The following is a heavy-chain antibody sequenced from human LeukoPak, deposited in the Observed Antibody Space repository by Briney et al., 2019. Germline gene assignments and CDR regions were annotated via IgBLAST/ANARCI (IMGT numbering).Heavy chain of an antibody. J-gene: IGHJ4*02. D-gene: IGHD2-21*02. CDR3: ATMYGDFGYFDY. CDR1: GGTFSSYA. CDR2: IIPILDIS. Sequence: SVKVSCKASGGTFSSYAISWVRQAPGQGLEWMGRIIPILDISNYAQNFQGRVTITADKSTSTAYMELSSLRSDDTALYYCATMYGDFGYFDYWGQGTLVTVSS. V-gene: IGHV1-69*04.